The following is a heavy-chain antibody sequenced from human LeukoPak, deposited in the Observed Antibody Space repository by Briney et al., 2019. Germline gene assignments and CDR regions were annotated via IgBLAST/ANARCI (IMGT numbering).Heavy chain of an antibody. CDR2: INANRGDT. D-gene: IGHD3-16*01. V-gene: IGHV1-2*02. CDR3: ARDGGLDY. J-gene: IGHJ4*02. Sequence: ASVMVSCKASGYTYTDYNIHWVRQAPGQGLEWMGWINANRGDTNSAQKFQGRVTMTRDTSISTAYMEVSSLRSDDTAVYYCARDGGLDYWGQGTLITVSS. CDR1: GYTYTDYN.